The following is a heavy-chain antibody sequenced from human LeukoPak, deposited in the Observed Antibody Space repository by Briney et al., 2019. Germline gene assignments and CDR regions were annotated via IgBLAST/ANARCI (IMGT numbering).Heavy chain of an antibody. V-gene: IGHV3-74*01. CDR3: ARDLGQYYDTSDNWFDP. J-gene: IGHJ5*02. D-gene: IGHD3-22*01. CDR1: GFTFSKYW. CDR2: INSDGINT. Sequence: PGGSLRLSCAVSGFTFSKYWVDWVRQAPGEGRGWVSRINSDGINTSYADSVEGRFSISRDNAKNTLNLQMTSLRAEDTAVYYCARDLGQYYDTSDNWFDPWGQGTLVTVSS.